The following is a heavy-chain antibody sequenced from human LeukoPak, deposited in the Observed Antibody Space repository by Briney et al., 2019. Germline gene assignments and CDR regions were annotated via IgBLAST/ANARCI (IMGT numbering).Heavy chain of an antibody. V-gene: IGHV1-69*06. Sequence: GASVKVSCKTSGGTFSNYAITWVRQAPGQGLEWMGGIVPIFGTTNYGQKFQGRVTITADKSTRTVYMELTSVRSEDTAVYFCARQGTVTDGDAFDIWGQGTLVIVSS. CDR2: IVPIFGTT. J-gene: IGHJ3*02. CDR1: GGTFSNYA. D-gene: IGHD1-14*01. CDR3: ARQGTVTDGDAFDI.